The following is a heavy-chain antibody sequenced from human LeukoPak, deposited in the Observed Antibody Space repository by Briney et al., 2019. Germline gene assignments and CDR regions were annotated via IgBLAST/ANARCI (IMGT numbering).Heavy chain of an antibody. CDR1: GGSFSGYY. CDR3: ARGVGVYSNYPTYYYYYYMDV. D-gene: IGHD4-11*01. J-gene: IGHJ6*03. CDR2: INHSGST. V-gene: IGHV4-34*01. Sequence: PSVTLSLTCAVYGGSFSGYYWSWIRQPPGKGLEWIGEINHSGSTNYIPSLKSRVTISVDTSKNQFSLKLSSVTAADTAVYYCARGVGVYSNYPTYYYYYYMDVWGKGTTVTVSS.